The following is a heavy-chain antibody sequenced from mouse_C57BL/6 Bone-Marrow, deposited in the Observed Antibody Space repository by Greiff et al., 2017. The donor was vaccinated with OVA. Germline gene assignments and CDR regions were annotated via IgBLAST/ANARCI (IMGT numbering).Heavy chain of an antibody. CDR1: GFTFSDYY. J-gene: IGHJ2*01. CDR2: INYDGSST. V-gene: IGHV5-16*01. Sequence: EVKVVESEGGLVQPGSSMKLSCTASGFTFSDYYMAWVRQVPEKGLEWVANINYDGSSTYYLDSLKSRFIISRDNAKNILYLQMSSLKSEDTATYYCAREVYYDYDYFDYWGQGTTLTVSS. CDR3: AREVYYDYDYFDY. D-gene: IGHD2-4*01.